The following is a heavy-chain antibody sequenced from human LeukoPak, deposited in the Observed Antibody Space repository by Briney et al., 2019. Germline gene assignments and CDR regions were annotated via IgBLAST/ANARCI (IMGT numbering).Heavy chain of an antibody. Sequence: GGSLRLSCAASGFTFSSYEMNWVRQAPGKGLEWVSYISSSGSTIYYADSVKGRFTISRDNSKNTLYLQMNSLRAEDTAVYYCAKDYYDSSGYSLGAFDIWGQGTMVTVSS. D-gene: IGHD3-22*01. CDR3: AKDYYDSSGYSLGAFDI. CDR1: GFTFSSYE. CDR2: ISSSGSTI. V-gene: IGHV3-48*03. J-gene: IGHJ3*02.